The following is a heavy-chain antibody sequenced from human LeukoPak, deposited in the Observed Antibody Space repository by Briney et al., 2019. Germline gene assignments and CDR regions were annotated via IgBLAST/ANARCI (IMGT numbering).Heavy chain of an antibody. J-gene: IGHJ4*02. CDR2: IYGGGST. CDR1: GFTFSNFW. V-gene: IGHV3-66*01. Sequence: PGGSLRLSCAASGFTFSNFWMNWVRQAPAEGLEGVSLIYGGGSTYYADSVKGRFTISRDNSKNTLYLQMNSLRAEDTAVYYCARRGDGGRSFDYWGQGTLATVSS. CDR3: ARRGDGGRSFDY. D-gene: IGHD4-23*01.